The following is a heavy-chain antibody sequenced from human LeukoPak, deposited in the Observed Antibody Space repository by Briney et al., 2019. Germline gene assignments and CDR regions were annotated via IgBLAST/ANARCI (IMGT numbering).Heavy chain of an antibody. D-gene: IGHD3-10*01. CDR2: MYTSGST. V-gene: IGHV4-61*02. CDR1: GDSINNGVYY. J-gene: IGHJ6*03. CDR3: ARGLVKRFGDPIIQYYYMDV. Sequence: SETLSLTCTVSGDSINNGVYYWSWIRQPVGKGLEWIGRMYTSGSTNYNPSLKSRVTMSVDTSKNQFSLKLSSVTAADTAVYYCARGLVKRFGDPIIQYYYMDVWGKGTTVTISS.